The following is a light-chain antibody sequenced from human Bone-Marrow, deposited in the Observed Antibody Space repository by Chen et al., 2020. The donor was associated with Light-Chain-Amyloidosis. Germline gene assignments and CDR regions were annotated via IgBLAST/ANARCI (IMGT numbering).Light chain of an antibody. Sequence: QSVLTQPASVSGSPGQSITISCTGTSGDVGTYNYVPWYQQHPGKAPKVMIYAVRNRPSGVSNRFSGSKSGNTASLTISGLQAEDEADYYCSSFTSSSSYVFGPGTKVTVL. V-gene: IGLV2-14*01. CDR2: AVR. CDR3: SSFTSSSSYV. CDR1: SGDVGTYNY. J-gene: IGLJ1*01.